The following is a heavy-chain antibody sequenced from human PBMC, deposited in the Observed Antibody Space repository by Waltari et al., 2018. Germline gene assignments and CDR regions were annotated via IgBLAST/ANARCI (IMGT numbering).Heavy chain of an antibody. J-gene: IGHJ6*02. CDR1: GYTFTGYY. V-gene: IGHV1-2*06. CDR3: ARDEWDSSGTYYYYGMDV. D-gene: IGHD6-19*01. Sequence: QVQLVQSGAEVKKPGASVKVSCQASGYTFTGYYMHWVRQAPGQGLEWMGRINPNSGGTNYAQKCQGRVTMTRDTSISTAYMELSSLRSEDTAVYYCARDEWDSSGTYYYYGMDVWGQGTTVTVSS. CDR2: INPNSGGT.